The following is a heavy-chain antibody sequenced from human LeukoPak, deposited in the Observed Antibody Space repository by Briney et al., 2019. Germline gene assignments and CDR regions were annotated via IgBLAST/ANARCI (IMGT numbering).Heavy chain of an antibody. Sequence: GGSLRLSCAASGFTFSSYSMNWVRQAPGKGLEWVSSISSSSYIYYADSVKGRFTISRDNAKNSLYLQMNSLRAEDTAVYYCARGSFGYSGYDYWGQGTLVTVSS. CDR2: ISSSSYI. CDR3: ARGSFGYSGYDY. CDR1: GFTFSSYS. D-gene: IGHD5-12*01. J-gene: IGHJ4*02. V-gene: IGHV3-21*01.